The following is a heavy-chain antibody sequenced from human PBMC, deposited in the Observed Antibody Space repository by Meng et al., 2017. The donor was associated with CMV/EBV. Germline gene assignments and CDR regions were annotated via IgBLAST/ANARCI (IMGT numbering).Heavy chain of an antibody. CDR3: AKDPPYYDFWSGPTP. CDR1: GFTFSSYA. V-gene: IGHV3-23*01. Sequence: GESLKISCAASGFTFSSYAMSWVRQASGKGLEWVSAISGSGGSTYYADSVKGRFTISRDNSKNTLYLQMNSLRAEDTAVYYCAKDPPYYDFWSGPTPWGQGTLVTVSS. J-gene: IGHJ4*02. CDR2: ISGSGGST. D-gene: IGHD3-3*01.